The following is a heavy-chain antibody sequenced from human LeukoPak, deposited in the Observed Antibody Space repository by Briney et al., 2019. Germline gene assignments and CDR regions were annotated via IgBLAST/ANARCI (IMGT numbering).Heavy chain of an antibody. J-gene: IGHJ3*02. CDR1: GGSISSYY. D-gene: IGHD2-15*01. CDR3: ARLADKDAFDI. Sequence: SETLSLTCTVSGGSISSYYWSWIRQPPGKGLEWIGYIYYSGSTNYNPSLKSRVTISVDTSKNQFSLKLSSVTAADTAVCYCARLADKDAFDIWGQGTMVTVSS. V-gene: IGHV4-59*08. CDR2: IYYSGST.